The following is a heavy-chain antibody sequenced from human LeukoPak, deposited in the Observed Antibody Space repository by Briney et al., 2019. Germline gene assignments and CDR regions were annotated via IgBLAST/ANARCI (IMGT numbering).Heavy chain of an antibody. CDR2: IYYSGST. CDR3: ARVGLRGVIILWFDP. V-gene: IGHV4-59*01. Sequence: SETLSLTCTVPGGSISSYYWSWIRQPPGKGLEWIGYIYYSGSTNYNPSLKSRVTISVDTSKNQFSLKLSSVTAADTAVYYCARVGLRGVIILWFDPWGQGTLVTVSS. CDR1: GGSISSYY. J-gene: IGHJ5*02. D-gene: IGHD3-10*01.